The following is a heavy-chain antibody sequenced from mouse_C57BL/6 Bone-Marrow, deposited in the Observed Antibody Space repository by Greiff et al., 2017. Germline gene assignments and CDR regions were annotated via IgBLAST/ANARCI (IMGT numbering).Heavy chain of an antibody. Sequence: QVQLQQPGTELVKPGASGYTFTSYWMHWVKQRPGQGLEWIGNFNPSNGGTNYNEKFKSKATLTVDKSSSKAYMQLSSLTSEDSAVYYCARLGYYYGSSGGYWGQGTTLTVSS. CDR3: ARLGYYYGSSGGY. D-gene: IGHD1-1*01. CDR1: GYTFTSYW. CDR2: FNPSNGGT. J-gene: IGHJ2*01. V-gene: IGHV1-53*01.